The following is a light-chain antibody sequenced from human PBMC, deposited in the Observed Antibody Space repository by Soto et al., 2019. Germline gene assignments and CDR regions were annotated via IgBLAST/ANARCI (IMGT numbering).Light chain of an antibody. CDR2: DAS. Sequence: DIHLTQSPSSLSASVGYRVTITFPTSQSISSYLNWYQQKPGKAPQLLIYDASNLQSGVPSRFSGSGSGTDFTLTINSLQPEDSATYYCQQSHSPPVTFGQGTKVDIK. J-gene: IGKJ1*01. V-gene: IGKV1-39*01. CDR3: QQSHSPPVT. CDR1: QSISSY.